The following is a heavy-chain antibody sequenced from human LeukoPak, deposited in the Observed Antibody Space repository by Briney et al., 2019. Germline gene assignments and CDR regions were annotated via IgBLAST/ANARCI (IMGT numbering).Heavy chain of an antibody. CDR1: GFTFSSYS. J-gene: IGHJ6*02. V-gene: IGHV3-21*01. CDR2: ISSSSSYI. CDR3: ARPVVASLYYYGVDV. D-gene: IGHD2-15*01. Sequence: GSLILSCAASGFTFSSYSMNWVRQAPGKGLEWVSSISSSSSYIYYADSVKGRFTISRDNAKNSLYLQMNSLRAEDTAVYYCARPVVASLYYYGVDVWGQGTTVTVSS.